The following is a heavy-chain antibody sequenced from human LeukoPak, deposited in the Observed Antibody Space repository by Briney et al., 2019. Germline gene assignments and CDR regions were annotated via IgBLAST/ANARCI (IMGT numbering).Heavy chain of an antibody. V-gene: IGHV4-30-2*01. J-gene: IGHJ4*02. Sequence: SETLSLTCAVSGGSISSGGYSWSWLRQPPGKGLEWIGYIYHSGSTYYNPSLKSRVTISVDRTKNQFSLKLSSVTAADTAVYYCAREGAGLREWYYFDYWGQGTLVTVSS. CDR3: AREGAGLREWYYFDY. CDR2: IYHSGST. CDR1: GGSISSGGYS. D-gene: IGHD3-3*01.